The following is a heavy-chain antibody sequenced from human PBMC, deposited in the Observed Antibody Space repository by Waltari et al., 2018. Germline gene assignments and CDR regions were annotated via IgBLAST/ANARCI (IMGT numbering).Heavy chain of an antibody. V-gene: IGHV4-39*01. D-gene: IGHD2-15*01. CDR3: VRHARTTSGGKHFDH. J-gene: IGHJ4*02. CDR2: MYYSGRT. CDR1: GDSISSSSYY. Sequence: QLQLQESGPGLVKASETLSLTCTVSGDSISSSSYYWGWVRQPPGKGLEWIGNMYYSGRTNYNPSLKSRVTISGDTSKSQFSLKLSSVTAADTSMYYCVRHARTTSGGKHFDHWGQGMLVTVSP.